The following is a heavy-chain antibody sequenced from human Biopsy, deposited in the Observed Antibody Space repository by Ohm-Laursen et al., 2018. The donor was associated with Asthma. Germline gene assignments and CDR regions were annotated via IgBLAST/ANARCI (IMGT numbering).Heavy chain of an antibody. Sequence: SLRLSCAASGFTFSSYGMDWVRQAPGKGLEWVALMSYDGSIKDYADSVKGRFTIPRDNSMNTLYLHMNSLRAEDTAVYYCARGLDYSGRSGFDYWGQGTLVTVSS. CDR2: MSYDGSIK. V-gene: IGHV3-33*05. CDR1: GFTFSSYG. D-gene: IGHD3-10*01. CDR3: ARGLDYSGRSGFDY. J-gene: IGHJ4*02.